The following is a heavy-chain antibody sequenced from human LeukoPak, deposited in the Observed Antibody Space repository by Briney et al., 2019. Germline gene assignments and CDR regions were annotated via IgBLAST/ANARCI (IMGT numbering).Heavy chain of an antibody. CDR2: IYYSGST. CDR1: GGSISSYY. D-gene: IGHD6-13*01. CDR3: AGRVAAADSYYYGMDV. V-gene: IGHV4-59*08. J-gene: IGHJ6*02. Sequence: PSETLSLTCTVSGGSISSYYWSWIRQPPGKGLEWIGYIYYSGSTNYNPSLKSRVTISVDTSKNQFSLKLSSVTAADTAVYYCAGRVAAADSYYYGMDVWGQGTTVTVSS.